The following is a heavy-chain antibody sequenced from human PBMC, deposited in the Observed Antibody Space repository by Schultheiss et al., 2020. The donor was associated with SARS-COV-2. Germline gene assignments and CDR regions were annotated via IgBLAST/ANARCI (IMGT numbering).Heavy chain of an antibody. CDR1: GGSISSYY. J-gene: IGHJ2*01. CDR2: INHSGST. CDR3: VRSKQQLGYWYFDL. Sequence: SETLSLTCTVSGGSISSYYWSWIRQPPGKGLEWIGEINHSGSTNYNPSLKSRLTISVDTSKNQFSLKLSSVTAADTAVYYCVRSKQQLGYWYFDLWGRGTLVTVAS. V-gene: IGHV4-34*01. D-gene: IGHD6-13*01.